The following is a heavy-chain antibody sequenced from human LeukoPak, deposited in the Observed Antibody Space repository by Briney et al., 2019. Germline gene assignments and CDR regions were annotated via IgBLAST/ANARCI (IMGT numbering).Heavy chain of an antibody. CDR2: ISGSGGST. J-gene: IGHJ4*02. D-gene: IGHD2-2*01. V-gene: IGHV3-23*01. CDR3: AKGENLIVVVPAAINF. CDR1: GFTFSSYA. Sequence: PGGSLRLSCAASGFTFSSYAMSWVRQAPGKGLEWVSAISGSGGSTYYADPVKGRFTISRDNSKNTLYLQMNSLRAEDTAVYYCAKGENLIVVVPAAINFWGQGTLVTVSS.